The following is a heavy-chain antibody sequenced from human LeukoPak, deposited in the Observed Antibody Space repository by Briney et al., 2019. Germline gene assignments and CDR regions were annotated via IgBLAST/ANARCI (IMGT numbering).Heavy chain of an antibody. Sequence: ASVKVSCKASGYTFTSYGISWVRQAPGQGLEWMGWISAYNGNTNYAQKLQGRVTMTTDTSTSTAYMELRSLRSDDTAVYYCARARYYDSSGYYFDDYWGQGTLVTVSS. CDR3: ARARYYDSSGYYFDDY. D-gene: IGHD3-22*01. J-gene: IGHJ4*02. V-gene: IGHV1-18*01. CDR2: ISAYNGNT. CDR1: GYTFTSYG.